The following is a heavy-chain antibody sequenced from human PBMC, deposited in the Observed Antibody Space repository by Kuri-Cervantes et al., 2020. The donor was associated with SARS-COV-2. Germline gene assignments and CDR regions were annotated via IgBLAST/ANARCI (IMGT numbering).Heavy chain of an antibody. CDR1: GYALTAYY. V-gene: IGHV1-2*04. J-gene: IGHJ4*02. CDR3: ARGEAARGLMVVFKWRGAGPLHF. Sequence: ASVKLSCTASGYALTAYYIHWVRQAPGQGLEWMGWLNPNTGGTNYAQKFQGWVTMTRDTSLTTAYMELTRLTSDDSAVYFCARGEAARGLMVVFKWRGAGPLHFWGQGTLVTVSS. D-gene: IGHD3-10*01. CDR2: LNPNTGGT.